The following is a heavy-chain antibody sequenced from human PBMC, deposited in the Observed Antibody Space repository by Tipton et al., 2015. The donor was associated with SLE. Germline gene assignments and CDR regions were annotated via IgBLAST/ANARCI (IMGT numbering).Heavy chain of an antibody. CDR3: AKVPEGRYYYMDV. CDR1: GFTFSNYA. V-gene: IGHV3-23*01. Sequence: SLRLSCAASGFTFSNYAMSWVRQAPGRGLEWVSGITGSGGNTHYADSVKGRFTISRDSSKNTLYLQMNSLRAEDTALYYCAKVPEGRYYYMDVWGKGTTVTVSS. J-gene: IGHJ6*03. CDR2: ITGSGGNT.